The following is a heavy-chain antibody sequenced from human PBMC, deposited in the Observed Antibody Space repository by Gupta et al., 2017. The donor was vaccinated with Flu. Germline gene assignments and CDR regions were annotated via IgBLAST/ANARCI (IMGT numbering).Heavy chain of an antibody. D-gene: IGHD5-18*01. V-gene: IGHV1-2*02. CDR3: ARDMPGYGSDYAFDI. CDR1: GYTFTGYY. J-gene: IGHJ3*02. Sequence: QVQLVQSGAEVKKPGASVKVSCKASGYTFTGYYMHWVRQAPGQGLEWMGWINPNSGGTNYAQKFQGRVTMTRDTSISTAYMELSRLRSDDTAVYYCARDMPGYGSDYAFDIWGQGTMVTVSS. CDR2: INPNSGGT.